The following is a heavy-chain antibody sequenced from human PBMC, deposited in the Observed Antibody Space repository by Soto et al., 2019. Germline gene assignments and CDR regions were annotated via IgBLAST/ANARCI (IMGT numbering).Heavy chain of an antibody. D-gene: IGHD6-19*01. V-gene: IGHV3-23*01. CDR2: ISGSGGST. CDR1: GFTFSSYA. CDR3: AKGGGIAVAHDAFDI. J-gene: IGHJ3*02. Sequence: EVQLLESGGGLVQPGGSLRLACVASGFTFSSYAMTWVRQAPGKGLEWVSGISGSGGSTYYADSVKGRFTISRDNSKNTLYLQMNSLRAEDTAVYYCAKGGGIAVAHDAFDIWGQGTMVTVSS.